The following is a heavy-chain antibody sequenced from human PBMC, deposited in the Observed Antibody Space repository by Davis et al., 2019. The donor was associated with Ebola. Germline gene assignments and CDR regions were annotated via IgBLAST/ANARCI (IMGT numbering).Heavy chain of an antibody. V-gene: IGHV1-8*01. CDR3: ARRVGARSGFDY. CDR1: GYTFTGYD. J-gene: IGHJ4*02. CDR2: MNPNSGNT. Sequence: AASVKVSCKTSGYTFTGYDINWVRQATGQGLEWPGWMNPNSGNTGYAQKFQGSITMTRNISISTAYMELNSLRSEDTAVYYCARRVGARSGFDYWGQGTLVTVSS. D-gene: IGHD1-26*01.